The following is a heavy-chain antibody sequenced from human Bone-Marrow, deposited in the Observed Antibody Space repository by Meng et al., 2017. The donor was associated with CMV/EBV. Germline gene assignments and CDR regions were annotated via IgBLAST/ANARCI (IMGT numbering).Heavy chain of an antibody. Sequence: GGSLRLSCAASGFTVSSNYMSWVRQAPGKGLEWVSIIYSGDSTYYADSVKGRFTISRDNSKNTLYLQMSSLRAEDTAVYYCARYSGSYDYYYYGMDVWGQGTTVTVSS. CDR2: IYSGDST. CDR1: GFTVSSNY. CDR3: ARYSGSYDYYYYGMDV. D-gene: IGHD3-10*01. J-gene: IGHJ6*02. V-gene: IGHV3-53*01.